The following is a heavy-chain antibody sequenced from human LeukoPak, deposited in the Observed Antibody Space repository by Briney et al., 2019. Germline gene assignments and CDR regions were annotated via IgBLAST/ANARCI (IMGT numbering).Heavy chain of an antibody. Sequence: SETLSLTCAVSGHSISSGYYWGWIRQPPGKGLEWIGYIYHSGSTYYNPSLKSRVIISVDTSKSHFSLRLNSVTAADTAVYYCVSQYDRSGYYAFDYWGQGTLVTVTS. D-gene: IGHD3-22*01. CDR3: VSQYDRSGYYAFDY. CDR2: IYHSGST. J-gene: IGHJ4*02. V-gene: IGHV4-38-2*01. CDR1: GHSISSGYY.